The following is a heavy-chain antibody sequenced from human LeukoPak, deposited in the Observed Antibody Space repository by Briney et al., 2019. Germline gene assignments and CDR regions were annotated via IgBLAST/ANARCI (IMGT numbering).Heavy chain of an antibody. CDR3: EGWIMPIEY. CDR1: GFTFDDSG. J-gene: IGHJ4*02. V-gene: IGHV3-20*04. Sequence: GSLRLSCAASGFTFDDSGMSWVRQAPGKGLEWVSGISWNGGSTGYADSVKGGFTISRDSVKNTLYLQMNSLRAEDTAVYYCEGWIMPIEYWDQGTLVTVSS. CDR2: ISWNGGST. D-gene: IGHD2-2*03.